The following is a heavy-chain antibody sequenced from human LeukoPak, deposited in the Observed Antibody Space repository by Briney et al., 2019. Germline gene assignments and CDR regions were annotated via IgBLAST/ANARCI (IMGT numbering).Heavy chain of an antibody. V-gene: IGHV4-4*07. J-gene: IGHJ6*02. CDR2: IYTSGST. CDR1: GGSISSYY. CDR3: AREGTTGQDYYYYGMDV. Sequence: PSETLSLTCTVSGGSISSYYWSWIRQPAGKGLEWIGRIYTSGSTNYNPSLKSRVTMSVDTSKNQFSPKLSSVTAADTAVYYCAREGTTGQDYYYYGMDVWGQGTTVTVSS. D-gene: IGHD1-1*01.